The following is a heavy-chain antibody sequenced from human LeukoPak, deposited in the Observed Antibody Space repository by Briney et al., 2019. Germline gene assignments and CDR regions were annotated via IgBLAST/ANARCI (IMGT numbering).Heavy chain of an antibody. CDR2: IYSDGRT. J-gene: IGHJ4*02. D-gene: IGHD7-27*01. V-gene: IGHV3-66*01. CDR1: GFTVSSNY. Sequence: PGGSLRLSCAASGFTVSSNYISWVRQAPGKGLEWVSVIYSDGRTYYADSVKDRFTISRDNSKNTVYIQMNSLRVEDTAVYYCASFAGDRGYWGQGTLVTVSS. CDR3: ASFAGDRGY.